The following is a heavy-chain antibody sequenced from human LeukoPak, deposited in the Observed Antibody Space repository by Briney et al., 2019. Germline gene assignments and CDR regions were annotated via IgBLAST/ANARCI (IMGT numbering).Heavy chain of an antibody. D-gene: IGHD2-2*01. CDR1: GFTFSSYA. CDR2: IIGSGVAT. V-gene: IGHV3-23*01. Sequence: GGSLRLSCAASGFTFSSYAMSWVRQAPGKGLEWVSIIIGSGVATYYADSVKGRFTISRDNSKNTLYLQMNSLRAEDTAVYYCASAREYCISTNCYEYFQHWGQGTLVTVSS. CDR3: ASAREYCISTNCYEYFQH. J-gene: IGHJ1*01.